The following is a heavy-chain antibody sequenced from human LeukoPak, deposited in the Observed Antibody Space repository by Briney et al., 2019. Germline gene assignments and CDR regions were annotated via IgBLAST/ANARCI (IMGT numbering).Heavy chain of an antibody. D-gene: IGHD2-2*02. CDR1: GFTFSSYA. CDR2: ISGSGGST. CDR3: AKGLYCSSTSCYTNWYFDL. J-gene: IGHJ2*01. V-gene: IGHV3-23*01. Sequence: GGSLRLSCAASGFTFSSYAMSWVRQAPGKGLEWVSAISGSGGSTYYADSVKGRFTISRDNSKNTLYLQMNSLRAEDTAVYYCAKGLYCSSTSCYTNWYFDLWGRGTLVTVSS.